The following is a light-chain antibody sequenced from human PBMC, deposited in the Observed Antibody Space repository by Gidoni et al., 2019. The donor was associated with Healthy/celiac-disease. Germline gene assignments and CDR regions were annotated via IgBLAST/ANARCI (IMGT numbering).Light chain of an antibody. CDR1: SLRSYY. CDR3: NSRDSSGNHLV. V-gene: IGLV3-19*01. Sequence: SSELTQDPAVSVALGQTVRITCQGDSLRSYYASWYQQKPGQAPVLVNYGKNNRPSRIPDRFSGSSSGNTASLTITGAQAEDEADYYCNSRDSSGNHLVFGTGTKVTVL. CDR2: GKN. J-gene: IGLJ1*01.